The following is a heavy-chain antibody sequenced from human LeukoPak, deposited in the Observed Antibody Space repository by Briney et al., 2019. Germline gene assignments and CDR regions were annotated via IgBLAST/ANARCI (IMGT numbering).Heavy chain of an antibody. J-gene: IGHJ4*02. Sequence: PGGSLRLSCAAFGFTFSSYAMHWVRQAPGKGLEWVAVISYDGSNKYYADSVKGRFTISRDNSKNTLYLQMNSLRAEDTAVYYCARGATVTYGDYWGQGTLVTVSS. V-gene: IGHV3-30-3*01. CDR1: GFTFSSYA. D-gene: IGHD4-17*01. CDR3: ARGATVTYGDY. CDR2: ISYDGSNK.